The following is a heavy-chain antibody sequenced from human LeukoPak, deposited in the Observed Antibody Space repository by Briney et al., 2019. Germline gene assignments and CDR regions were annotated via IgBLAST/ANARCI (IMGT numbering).Heavy chain of an antibody. CDR3: AKGRDYYDSSGYYPPPFDAFDT. J-gene: IGHJ3*02. D-gene: IGHD3-22*01. CDR1: GFTFSSHA. CDR2: ISGSGGST. Sequence: GGSLRLSCAASGFTFSSHAMSWVRQAPGKGLEWVSAISGSGGSTYYADSVKGRFTISRDNSKNTLYLQMNSLRAEDTAVYYCAKGRDYYDSSGYYPPPFDAFDTWGQGTMVTVSS. V-gene: IGHV3-23*01.